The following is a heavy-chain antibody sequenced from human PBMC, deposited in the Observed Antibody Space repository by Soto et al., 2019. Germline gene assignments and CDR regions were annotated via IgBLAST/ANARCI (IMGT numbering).Heavy chain of an antibody. V-gene: IGHV4-31*03. CDR1: GGSISSGGYY. CDR2: IYYSGST. D-gene: IGHD3-9*01. CDR3: ARGTLIYDILTGYYTANWFDP. J-gene: IGHJ5*02. Sequence: TLSLTCTVSGGSISSGGYYWSWIRQHPGKGLEWIGYIYYSGSTYYNPSLKSRVTISVDTSKNQFSLKLSSVTAADTAVYYCARGTLIYDILTGYYTANWFDPWGQGTPAPVSS.